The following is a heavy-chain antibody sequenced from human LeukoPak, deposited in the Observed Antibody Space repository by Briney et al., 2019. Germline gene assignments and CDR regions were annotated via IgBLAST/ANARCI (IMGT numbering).Heavy chain of an antibody. Sequence: SETLSLTCAVSGYSISSGYYWGWIRQPPGKGLEWIGSIYHSGSTYYNPSLKSRATISVDTSKNQFSLKLSSVTAADTTVYYCARDRGAAAGNNWFDPWGQGTLVTVSS. CDR2: IYHSGST. J-gene: IGHJ5*02. V-gene: IGHV4-38-2*02. CDR3: ARDRGAAAGNNWFDP. CDR1: GYSISSGYY. D-gene: IGHD6-13*01.